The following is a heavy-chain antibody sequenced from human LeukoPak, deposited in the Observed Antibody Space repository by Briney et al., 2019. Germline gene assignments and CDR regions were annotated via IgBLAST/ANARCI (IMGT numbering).Heavy chain of an antibody. J-gene: IGHJ4*02. Sequence: GGSLRLSCAASGLTVSSNYMSWVRQAPGKGLEWVSVIYSGGSTYYADSVKGRFTISRDNSKNTLYLQMNSLRTEDTAVYYCARGGSYFDISGYYFYWGQGTLVTVSS. D-gene: IGHD3-22*01. CDR1: GLTVSSNY. CDR3: ARGGSYFDISGYYFY. V-gene: IGHV3-66*01. CDR2: IYSGGST.